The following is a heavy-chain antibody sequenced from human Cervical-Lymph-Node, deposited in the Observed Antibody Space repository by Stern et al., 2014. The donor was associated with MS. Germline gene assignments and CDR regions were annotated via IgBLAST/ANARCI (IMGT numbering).Heavy chain of an antibody. V-gene: IGHV3-30-3*01. CDR1: GFNFSSYA. Sequence: DQLVESGGGVVQPGRALRLSCAATGFNFSSYAMQWVRQPPGKGLEWLAVISYDGSKAYYTESVQGRFNVSRDKQENTSFLQSSSLRPEDTAEYYCARDLVWFGELDWGAMDVWGHGTTVTVSS. D-gene: IGHD3-10*01. J-gene: IGHJ6*02. CDR3: ARDLVWFGELDWGAMDV. CDR2: ISYDGSKA.